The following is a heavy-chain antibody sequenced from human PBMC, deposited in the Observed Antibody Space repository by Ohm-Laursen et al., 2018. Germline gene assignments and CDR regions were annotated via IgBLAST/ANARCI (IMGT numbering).Heavy chain of an antibody. CDR3: ARDNLVATIPDAFDI. J-gene: IGHJ3*02. CDR1: GFTVSSNY. CDR2: ISGSGSTI. D-gene: IGHD5-12*01. V-gene: IGHV3-11*01. Sequence: SLRLSCAASGFTVSSNYMSWVRQAPGKGLEWVSYISGSGSTINYADSVKGRFTISRDNAKNSLHLQMNSLRAEDTAVYYCARDNLVATIPDAFDIWGQGTLVTVSS.